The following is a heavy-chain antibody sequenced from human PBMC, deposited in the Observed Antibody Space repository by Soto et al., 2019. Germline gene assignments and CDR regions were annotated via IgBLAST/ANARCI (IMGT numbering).Heavy chain of an antibody. D-gene: IGHD3-10*01. CDR1: GDTFTSYD. CDR3: ARGRASGSYYLLDY. CDR2: INPNSGNI. J-gene: IGHJ4*02. V-gene: IGHV1-8*01. Sequence: ASVKVSCKASGDTFTSYDINWVRQATGHGLEWMGWINPNSGNIGYAQKFQGRVTMTRDTAIRTAYMEVSRLRSDDTAVYYCARGRASGSYYLLDYWGQGTLVTVSS.